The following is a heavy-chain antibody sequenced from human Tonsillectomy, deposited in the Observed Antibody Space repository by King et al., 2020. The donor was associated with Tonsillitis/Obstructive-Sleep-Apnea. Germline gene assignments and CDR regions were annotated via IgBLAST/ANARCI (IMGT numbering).Heavy chain of an antibody. Sequence: VQLVEAGGGLGKPGWYLRLSCAASGFTFCSSSMDWGRQARGRGLEWVTSISRSSGYIYYADSVKGRFTISRDNAKNSLYLQMNSLRAEDTAVYYCARETDYWGQGTLVTVSS. CDR2: ISRSSGYI. J-gene: IGHJ4*02. CDR3: ARETDY. V-gene: IGHV3-21*01. CDR1: GFTFCSSS.